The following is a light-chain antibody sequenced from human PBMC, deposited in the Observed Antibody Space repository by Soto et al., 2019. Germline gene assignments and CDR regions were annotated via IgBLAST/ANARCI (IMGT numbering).Light chain of an antibody. CDR2: SAS. CDR3: QHYKFLPIT. J-gene: IGKJ5*01. V-gene: IGKV3-15*01. Sequence: DIVMTQSPAAVSVYKGERATLSCRASESVSSRLAWYQQKPGQAPELLIYSASTRATGIPARFSGSVSGTEFTLTICSLQSEDFALYYSQHYKFLPITFGQGT. CDR1: ESVSSR.